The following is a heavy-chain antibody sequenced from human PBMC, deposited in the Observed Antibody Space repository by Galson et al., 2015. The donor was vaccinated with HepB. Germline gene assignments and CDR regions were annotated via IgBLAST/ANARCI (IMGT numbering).Heavy chain of an antibody. CDR2: IRNDGTYK. J-gene: IGHJ3*02. V-gene: IGHV3-33*01. Sequence: SLRLSCAASGFIFRTYGMHWVRQAPGKGLEWVALIRNDGTYKYYADSVKGRFTISRDNSKNRLFLQMNSLRADDTAVYYCARGANTGEVVILPADLLMAFDIWGQGTVVAVSS. CDR3: ARGANTGEVVILPADLLMAFDI. D-gene: IGHD2-2*01. CDR1: GFIFRTYG.